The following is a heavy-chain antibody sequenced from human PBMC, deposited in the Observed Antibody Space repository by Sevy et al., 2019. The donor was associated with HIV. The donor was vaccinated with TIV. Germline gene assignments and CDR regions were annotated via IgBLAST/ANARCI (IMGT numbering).Heavy chain of an antibody. D-gene: IGHD2-2*03. Sequence: GGSLRLSCAASGFTFSDYEMNWVRQAPGKGLEWVSYISGGSNTIYYANSVRGRFTISRDNAKNSLYLQMNSLRAEDTAVYYCASELVGSGPAFDYWGQGSLVTVSS. CDR2: ISGGSNTI. V-gene: IGHV3-48*03. CDR3: ASELVGSGPAFDY. CDR1: GFTFSDYE. J-gene: IGHJ4*02.